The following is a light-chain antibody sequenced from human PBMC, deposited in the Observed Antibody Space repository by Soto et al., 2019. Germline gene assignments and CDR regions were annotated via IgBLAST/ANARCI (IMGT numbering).Light chain of an antibody. CDR2: EVN. CDR1: SSDVGGYKY. J-gene: IGLJ1*01. Sequence: QSALTQPPSASGSPGQTVTISCTGTSSDVGGYKYVSWYQQHPGKAPKLMIFEVNKRPSGVPDRFSGSKSGNTASLTVSGLQAEDEAADYCSSYAGINNLGVFGTGTKLTVL. CDR3: SSYAGINNLGV. V-gene: IGLV2-8*01.